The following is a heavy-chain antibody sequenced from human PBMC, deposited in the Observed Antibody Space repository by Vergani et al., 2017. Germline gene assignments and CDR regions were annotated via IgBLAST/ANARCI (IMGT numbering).Heavy chain of an antibody. CDR1: GYTFTSYA. J-gene: IGHJ5*02. CDR2: INTNTGNP. V-gene: IGHV7-4-1*02. Sequence: QVQLVQSGSELKKPGASVKVSCKASGYTFTSYAMNWVRQAPGQGLEWMGWINTNTGNPTYAQGFTGRFVFSLDTSVSTAYLQISSLKAEDTAVYYCARGSPSAFFPYCRSTSCYYNWFDPWGQGTLVTVSS. D-gene: IGHD2-2*01. CDR3: ARGSPSAFFPYCRSTSCYYNWFDP.